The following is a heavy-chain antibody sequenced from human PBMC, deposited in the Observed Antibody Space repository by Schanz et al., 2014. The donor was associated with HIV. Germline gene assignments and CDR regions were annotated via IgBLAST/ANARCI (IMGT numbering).Heavy chain of an antibody. CDR3: AKDSGSGVMFNFDY. CDR1: EFTFNTYA. J-gene: IGHJ4*02. V-gene: IGHV3-23*04. Sequence: VQLVESGGGVVQPGRSLRLSCAASEFTFNTYAMHWVRQAPGKGLEWVSSISGSGGNTYFTDSVKGRFTVSRDNSKNTLYLQMNSLRAEDTAVYYCAKDSGSGVMFNFDYWGLGTLVIVSS. CDR2: ISGSGGNT. D-gene: IGHD3-10*01.